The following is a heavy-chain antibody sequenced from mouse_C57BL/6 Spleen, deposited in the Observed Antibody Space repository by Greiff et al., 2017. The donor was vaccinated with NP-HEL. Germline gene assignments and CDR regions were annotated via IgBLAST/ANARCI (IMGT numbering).Heavy chain of an antibody. J-gene: IGHJ4*01. D-gene: IGHD1-1*01. Sequence: VMLVESGPGLVQPSQSLSITCTVSGFSLTSYGVHWVRQPPGKGLEWLGVIWSGGSTDYNAAFISRLSISKDNSKSQVFFKMNSLQADDTAIYYCAKMNYGSTYYYAMDYWGQGTSVTVSS. CDR3: AKMNYGSTYYYAMDY. CDR2: IWSGGST. V-gene: IGHV2-4*01. CDR1: GFSLTSYG.